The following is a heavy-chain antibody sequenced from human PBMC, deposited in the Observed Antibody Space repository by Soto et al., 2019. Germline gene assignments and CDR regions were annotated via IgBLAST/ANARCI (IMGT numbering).Heavy chain of an antibody. CDR1: GGTFSSYA. J-gene: IGHJ6*02. CDR3: ARAASYSSSSDYYCYGMDV. V-gene: IGHV1-69*06. CDR2: IIPIFGTA. Sequence: QVQLVQSGAEVKKPGSSVKVSCKASGGTFSSYAISWVRQAPGQGLEWMGGIIPIFGTANYAQKFQGRVTITADKSTSTAYMELSSLRSEDTAVYYCARAASYSSSSDYYCYGMDVWGQGTTVTVSS. D-gene: IGHD6-6*01.